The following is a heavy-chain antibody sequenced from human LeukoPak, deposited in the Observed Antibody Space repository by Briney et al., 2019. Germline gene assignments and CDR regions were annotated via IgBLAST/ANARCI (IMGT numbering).Heavy chain of an antibody. D-gene: IGHD3-10*01. J-gene: IGHJ4*02. CDR2: IYHSGST. CDR3: ARQGSGSYIHFDY. Sequence: SETLSLTCAVSGGSISSSNWWSWVRQPPGKGLEWIGEIYHSGSTNYNPSLKSRVTISVDKPKNQFSLKLSSVTAADTAVYYCARQGSGSYIHFDYWGQGTLVTVSS. CDR1: GGSISSSNW. V-gene: IGHV4-4*02.